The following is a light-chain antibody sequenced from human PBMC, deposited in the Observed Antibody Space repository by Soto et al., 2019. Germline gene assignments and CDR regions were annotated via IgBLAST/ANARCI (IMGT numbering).Light chain of an antibody. J-gene: IGKJ4*01. V-gene: IGKV1-33*01. CDR3: QHYEDLPLT. Sequence: DIQMTQSPSSLSASVGDRVTITCQASQDISNYLNWYQQKPGKVPKLLIFDASNVETGVPSRFSGSGSGTDFTVTISSLQPEDIGTDYCQHYEDLPLTFGGGTRVEIK. CDR1: QDISNY. CDR2: DAS.